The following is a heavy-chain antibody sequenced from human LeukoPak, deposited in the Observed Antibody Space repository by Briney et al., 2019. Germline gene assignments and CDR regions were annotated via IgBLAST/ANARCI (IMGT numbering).Heavy chain of an antibody. D-gene: IGHD6-19*01. J-gene: IGHJ4*02. CDR3: TKGGGWSPAVLFDY. CDR2: ISGSGGST. Sequence: GGSLRLSCAASGFTFSSYAMSWVRQAPGKGLEWVSAISGSGGSTYYADSVKGRFTISRDNSKNTLYLQMNSLRAEDAAVYYCTKGGGWSPAVLFDYWGQGTLVTVSS. V-gene: IGHV3-23*01. CDR1: GFTFSSYA.